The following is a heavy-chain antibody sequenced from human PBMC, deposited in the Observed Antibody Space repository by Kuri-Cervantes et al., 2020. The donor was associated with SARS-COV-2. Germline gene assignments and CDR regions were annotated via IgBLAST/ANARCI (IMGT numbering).Heavy chain of an antibody. V-gene: IGHV3-30*02. CDR2: IRYDGSNK. J-gene: IGHJ4*02. Sequence: LSLTCAASGFTFSSYGMHWVRQAPGKGLEWVAFIRYDGSNKYYADSVKGRFTISRDNSKNTLYLQMHSLRAEDTAVYYCAKDQGDDYYDSSGYYGWGVVDYWGQGTLVTVSS. D-gene: IGHD3-22*01. CDR3: AKDQGDDYYDSSGYYGWGVVDY. CDR1: GFTFSSYG.